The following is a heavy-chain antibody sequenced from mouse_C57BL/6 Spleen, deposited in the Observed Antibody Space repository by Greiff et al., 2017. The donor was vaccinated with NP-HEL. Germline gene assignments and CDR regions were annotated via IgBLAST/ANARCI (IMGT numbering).Heavy chain of an antibody. CDR1: GYTFTSYG. J-gene: IGHJ1*03. Sequence: QVQLKQSGAELARPGASVKLSCKASGYTFTSYGISWVKQRTGQGLEWIGEIYPRSGNTYYNEKFKGKATLTADKSSSTVYMELRSLTSEDSAVYFCARGAGSSYGYFDVWGTGTTVTVSS. CDR3: ARGAGSSYGYFDV. CDR2: IYPRSGNT. D-gene: IGHD1-1*01. V-gene: IGHV1-81*01.